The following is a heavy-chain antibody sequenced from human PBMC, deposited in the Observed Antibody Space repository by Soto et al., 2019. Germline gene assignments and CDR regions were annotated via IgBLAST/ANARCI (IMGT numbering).Heavy chain of an antibody. V-gene: IGHV1-69*06. Sequence: SVYVSCKASGGTFSSYAISWVRQAPGQWLEWMGGIIPIFGTANYAQKFQGRVTITADKSTSTAYIELSSLRSEDTAVYYCARAGDTAMLYYHDYSGHRTLETVSS. CDR1: GGTFSSYA. CDR3: ARAGDTAMLYYHDY. CDR2: IIPIFGTA. D-gene: IGHD5-18*01. J-gene: IGHJ4*01.